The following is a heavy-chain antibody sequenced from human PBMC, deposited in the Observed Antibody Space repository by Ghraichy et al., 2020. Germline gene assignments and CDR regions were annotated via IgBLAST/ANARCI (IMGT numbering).Heavy chain of an antibody. CDR2: IRAYNGNT. Sequence: ASVKVSCKASGYTFTSYGISWVRQAPGQGLEWMGWIRAYNGNTNYAQKLQGRVTMTTDTSTSTAYMELRSLRSDDTAVYYCARGYYYDSSGYYYFDYWGQGTLVTVSS. CDR3: ARGYYYDSSGYYYFDY. V-gene: IGHV1-18*01. CDR1: GYTFTSYG. J-gene: IGHJ4*02. D-gene: IGHD3-22*01.